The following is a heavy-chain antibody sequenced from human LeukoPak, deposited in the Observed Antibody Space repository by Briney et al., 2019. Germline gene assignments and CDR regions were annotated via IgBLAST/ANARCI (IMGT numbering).Heavy chain of an antibody. CDR3: ARDSVYSGYDPNYYYMDV. Sequence: SQTLSLTCAISGDSVSSNSAAWNWIRQSPSRGLEWLGRTYYRSKWYNDYAVSVKSRITINPDTSKNQFSLQLNSVTPEDTAVYYYARDSVYSGYDPNYYYMDVWGKGTTVTVSS. CDR2: TYYRSKWYN. CDR1: GDSVSSNSAA. V-gene: IGHV6-1*01. D-gene: IGHD5-12*01. J-gene: IGHJ6*03.